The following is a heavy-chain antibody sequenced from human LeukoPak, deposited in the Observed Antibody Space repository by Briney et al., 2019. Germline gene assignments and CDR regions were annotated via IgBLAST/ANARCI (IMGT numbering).Heavy chain of an antibody. CDR1: GFTFSSYE. CDR3: ARVERDCSGGSCYSFFDY. D-gene: IGHD2-15*01. V-gene: IGHV3-48*03. J-gene: IGHJ4*02. CDR2: ISSSGSTI. Sequence: PGGSLRLSCAASGFTFSSYEMNWVRQAPGKGLEWVSYISSSGSTIYYADSVKGRFTISRDNAKNTLYLQMNSLRAEDTAVYYCARVERDCSGGSCYSFFDYWGQGTLVTVSS.